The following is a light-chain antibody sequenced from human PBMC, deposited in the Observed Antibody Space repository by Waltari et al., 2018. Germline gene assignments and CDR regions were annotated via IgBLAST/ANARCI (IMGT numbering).Light chain of an antibody. CDR1: QSINSW. J-gene: IGKJ1*01. V-gene: IGKV1-5*03. CDR2: KAS. CDR3: QQYNSYEWT. Sequence: DIQMTQFPSTLSASVGDRLTITCRASQSINSWLAWYQQKPGKAPKLLIYKASSLESGVPSRFSGSGSGTEFTLTISSLQPDDFATYYCQQYNSYEWTFGQGTKMAIK.